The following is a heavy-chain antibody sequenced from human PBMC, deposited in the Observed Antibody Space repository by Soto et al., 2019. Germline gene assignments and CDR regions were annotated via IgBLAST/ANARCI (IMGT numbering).Heavy chain of an antibody. CDR1: GGSISSGDYY. CDR3: ARESVVVPAAIGPVDY. Sequence: PSETLSLTCTVSGGSISSGDYYWSWIRQPPGKGLEWIGYIYYSGSTYYNPSLKSRVTISVDTSKNQFSLKLSSVTAADTAVYYCARESVVVPAAIGPVDYWGQGTLVTSPQ. CDR2: IYYSGST. J-gene: IGHJ4*02. D-gene: IGHD2-2*01. V-gene: IGHV4-30-4*01.